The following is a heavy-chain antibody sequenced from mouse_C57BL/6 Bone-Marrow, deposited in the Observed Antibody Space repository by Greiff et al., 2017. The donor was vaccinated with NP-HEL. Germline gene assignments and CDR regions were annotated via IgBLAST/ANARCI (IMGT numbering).Heavy chain of an antibody. CDR1: GFSFNTYA. J-gene: IGHJ2*01. CDR2: IRSKSNNYAT. Sequence: GGGLVQPKGSLKLSCAASGFSFNTYAMNWVRQAPGKGLEWVARIRSKSNNYATYYADSLKDRFTISRDDSESMLYLQMNNLKAEDTAMYYCVRQGYDGYYLDYWGQGTTLTVSS. CDR3: VRQGYDGYYLDY. V-gene: IGHV10-1*01. D-gene: IGHD2-3*01.